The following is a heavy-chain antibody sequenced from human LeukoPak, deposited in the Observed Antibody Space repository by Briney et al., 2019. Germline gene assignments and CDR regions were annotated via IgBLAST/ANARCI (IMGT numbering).Heavy chain of an antibody. CDR1: GFTFSSYA. D-gene: IGHD3-16*02. CDR3: AKTYLGYDYVWGSYRTPPYFDY. J-gene: IGHJ4*02. V-gene: IGHV3-23*01. Sequence: GGSLRLSCAASGFTFSSYAMSWVRLAPGKGLEWVSAISGSGGSTYYADSVKGRFTISRDNSKNTLYPQMNSLRAEDTAVYYCAKTYLGYDYVWGSYRTPPYFDYWGQGTLVTVSS. CDR2: ISGSGGST.